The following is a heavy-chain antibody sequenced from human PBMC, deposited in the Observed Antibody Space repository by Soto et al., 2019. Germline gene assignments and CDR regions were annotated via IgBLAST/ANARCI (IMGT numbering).Heavy chain of an antibody. CDR2: ISAYNGNT. CDR1: GYTFTSYG. CDR3: ARVGYYDSSGYEQENAFDI. V-gene: IGHV1-18*01. D-gene: IGHD3-22*01. J-gene: IGHJ3*02. Sequence: GASVKVSCKASGYTFTSYGISWVRQAPGQGLEWMGWISAYNGNTNYAQKLQGRVTMTTDTSTSTAYMELRSLRSDDTAVYYCARVGYYDSSGYEQENAFDIWGQGTMVTVSS.